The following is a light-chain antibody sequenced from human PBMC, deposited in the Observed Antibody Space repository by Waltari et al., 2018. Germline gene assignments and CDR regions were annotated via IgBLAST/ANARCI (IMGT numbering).Light chain of an antibody. CDR1: QSISSSY. CDR3: QQYGSSSIT. CDR2: HAS. V-gene: IGKV3-20*01. J-gene: IGKJ5*01. Sequence: DIVLTQSPGTLSLSPGESVTLSCRASQSISSSYVARYQQKSGQAPRLIMYHASTRATGIPDRFSGRGSVRDFTLTISGLEPEDCAVYYCQQYGSSSITFGQGTRLDIK.